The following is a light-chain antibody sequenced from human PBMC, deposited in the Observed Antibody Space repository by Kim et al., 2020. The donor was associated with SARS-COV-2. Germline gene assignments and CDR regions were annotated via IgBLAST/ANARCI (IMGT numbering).Light chain of an antibody. CDR2: GAS. CDR3: QQYDNWPPAT. J-gene: IGKJ2*01. V-gene: IGKV3-15*01. CDR1: QNVNSN. Sequence: EIVMTQSPAPLSVSPGERATLSCRASQNVNSNLAWYQQKPGQPPRLLIYGASTRATGIPAKFSGSGSGTEFTLTISSLQSEDFAVYYCQQYDNWPPATFGQGTKLEI.